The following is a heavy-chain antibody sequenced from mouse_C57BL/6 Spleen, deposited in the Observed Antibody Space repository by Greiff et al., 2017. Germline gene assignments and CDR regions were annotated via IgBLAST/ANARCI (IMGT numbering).Heavy chain of an antibody. J-gene: IGHJ2*01. D-gene: IGHD2-1*01. CDR1: GYTFTDYY. V-gene: IGHV1-76*01. Sequence: VMLVESGAELVRPGASVKLSCKASGYTFTDYYINWVKQRPGQGLEWIARIYPGSGNTYYNEKFKGKATLTAEKSSSTAYMQLSSLTSEDSAVYFCAREGDGNYETYFDYWGQGTTLTVSS. CDR2: IYPGSGNT. CDR3: AREGDGNYETYFDY.